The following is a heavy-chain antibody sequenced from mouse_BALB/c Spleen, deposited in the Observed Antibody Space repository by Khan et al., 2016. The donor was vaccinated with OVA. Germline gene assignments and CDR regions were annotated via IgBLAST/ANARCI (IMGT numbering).Heavy chain of an antibody. D-gene: IGHD2-3*01. CDR3: ARPAYDGYYDY. Sequence: QVQLQQPGPELVRPGVSVKISCKGSGYTFTDYAMHWVKQSHAKSLKWIGLISTYSGNTNYNQKFKGKATMTVDKSSSTAYMELARLTSEDSAIYYCARPAYDGYYDYWGQGTTLTVSS. CDR2: ISTYSGNT. CDR1: GYTFTDYA. V-gene: IGHV1S137*01. J-gene: IGHJ2*01.